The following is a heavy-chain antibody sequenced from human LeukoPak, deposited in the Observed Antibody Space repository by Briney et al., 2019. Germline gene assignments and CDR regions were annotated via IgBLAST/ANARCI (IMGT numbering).Heavy chain of an antibody. CDR2: IYTSGST. V-gene: IGHV4-4*07. CDR1: GGSFSGYY. J-gene: IGHJ4*02. CDR3: ARDTDDYVWGSYRYDY. Sequence: PSETLSLTCAVYGGSFSGYYWSWIRQPAGKGLEWIGRIYTSGSTNYNPSLKSRVTMSVDTSKNQFSLKLSSVTAADTAVYYCARDTDDYVWGSYRYDYWGQGTLVTVSS. D-gene: IGHD3-16*02.